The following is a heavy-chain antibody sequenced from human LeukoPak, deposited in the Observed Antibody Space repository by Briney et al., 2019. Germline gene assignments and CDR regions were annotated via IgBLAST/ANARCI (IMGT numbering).Heavy chain of an antibody. CDR2: ISSSSSTI. J-gene: IGHJ4*02. Sequence: GGSLRLSCAASGFTFSSYSMNWVRQAPGKGLEWVSYISSSSSTIYYADSVKGRFTISRDNAKNSLYLQMNSLRAEDTAVYYCAREAGTWIQLWRPFDYWGQGTLVTVSS. CDR1: GFTFSSYS. CDR3: AREAGTWIQLWRPFDY. D-gene: IGHD5-18*01. V-gene: IGHV3-48*04.